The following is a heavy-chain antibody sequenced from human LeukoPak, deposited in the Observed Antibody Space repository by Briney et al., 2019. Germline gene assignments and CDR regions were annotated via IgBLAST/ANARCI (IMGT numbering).Heavy chain of an antibody. Sequence: PSETLSLTCAVYGGSFSGYYWSWIRQPPGKGLEWIGEINHSGSTNYNPSLKRRVTISVDTSKNQFSLKLSSVTAADTAVYYCARDKLTTNSYGYYYFDYWGQGTLVTVSS. CDR2: INHSGST. CDR3: ARDKLTTNSYGYYYFDY. V-gene: IGHV4-34*01. D-gene: IGHD5-18*01. CDR1: GGSFSGYY. J-gene: IGHJ4*02.